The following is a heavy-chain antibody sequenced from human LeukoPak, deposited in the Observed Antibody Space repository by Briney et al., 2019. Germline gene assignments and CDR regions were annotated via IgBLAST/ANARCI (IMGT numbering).Heavy chain of an antibody. Sequence: GRSLRLFCAASGFTFSSYAMHWVRQAPGKGLEWVAVISYDGSNKYYADSVKGRFTISRDNSKNTLYLQMNSLRAEDTAVYYCAREAVPSAFDIWGQGTMVTVSS. J-gene: IGHJ3*02. CDR2: ISYDGSNK. CDR1: GFTFSSYA. V-gene: IGHV3-30-3*01. CDR3: AREAVPSAFDI.